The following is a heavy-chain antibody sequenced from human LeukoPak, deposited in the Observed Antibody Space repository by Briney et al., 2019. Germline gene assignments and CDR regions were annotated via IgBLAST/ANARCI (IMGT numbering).Heavy chain of an antibody. V-gene: IGHV1-69*13. CDR2: IIPIFGTA. Sequence: SVKVSCKASGGTFSSYAISWVRQAPGQGLEWMGGIIPIFGTANYAQKFQGRVTITADESTSTAYMELSSLRSEDTAVYYCARTRHLGYCSSTSCYKDGGYYYYYMDVWGKGTTVTVSS. CDR1: GGTFSSYA. J-gene: IGHJ6*03. CDR3: ARTRHLGYCSSTSCYKDGGYYYYYMDV. D-gene: IGHD2-2*01.